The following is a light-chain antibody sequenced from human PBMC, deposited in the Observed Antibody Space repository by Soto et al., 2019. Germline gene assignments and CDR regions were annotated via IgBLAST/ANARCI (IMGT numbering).Light chain of an antibody. CDR1: QSINSY. Sequence: DIQMTQSPSSLSASVGDRVTITCRASQSINSYLNWYQQKPGKAPKLLIYAASSLQSGVPSRFSGSGSGTDFTLTINSLQPEDFATYYCQQTYSTPKTFGGGTKVEIK. J-gene: IGKJ4*01. CDR3: QQTYSTPKT. V-gene: IGKV1-39*01. CDR2: AAS.